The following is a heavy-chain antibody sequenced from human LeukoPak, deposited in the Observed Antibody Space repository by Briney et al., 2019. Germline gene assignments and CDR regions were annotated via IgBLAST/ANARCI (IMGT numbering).Heavy chain of an antibody. CDR1: GGSISSYY. V-gene: IGHV4-34*01. CDR2: INHSGST. J-gene: IGHJ4*02. CDR3: ARGRFRSSITMVRGARYYFDY. D-gene: IGHD3-10*01. Sequence: SETLSLTCTVSGGSISSYYWSWIRQPPGKGLEWIGEINHSGSTNYNPSLKSRVTISVDTSKNQFSLKLSSVTAADTAVYYCARGRFRSSITMVRGARYYFDYWGQGTLVTVSS.